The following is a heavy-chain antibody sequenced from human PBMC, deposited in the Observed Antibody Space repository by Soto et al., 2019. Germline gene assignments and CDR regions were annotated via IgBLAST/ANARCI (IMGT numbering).Heavy chain of an antibody. CDR1: GYTLTCHY. Sequence: SGKVCCNASGYTLTCHYIHLVRQAPEQGPEWMGEIGPESGATRYAQKFQGRVTMTRDMSITTVYMELNNLSPDDTAVYYCGRGRSGQIVVFYWGQGTPVTVSS. J-gene: IGHJ4*02. CDR2: IGPESGAT. CDR3: GRGRSGQIVVFY. V-gene: IGHV1-2*02. D-gene: IGHD5-12*01.